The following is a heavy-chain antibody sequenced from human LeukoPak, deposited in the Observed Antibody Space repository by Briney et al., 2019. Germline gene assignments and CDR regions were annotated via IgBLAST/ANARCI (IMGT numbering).Heavy chain of an antibody. CDR2: ISGSGDAT. D-gene: IGHD2-15*01. CDR3: AKCSRSSCFAAGAFDC. CDR1: GFTFSSYA. Sequence: GGSLRLSCAASGFTFSSYATAWGRQAPGKGLEWVSGISGSGDATWYADSVKGRFTISRDNSKNTVSLQMNSLRPEDTAIYYCAKCSRSSCFAAGAFDCWGQGTQVTVSS. J-gene: IGHJ4*02. V-gene: IGHV3-23*01.